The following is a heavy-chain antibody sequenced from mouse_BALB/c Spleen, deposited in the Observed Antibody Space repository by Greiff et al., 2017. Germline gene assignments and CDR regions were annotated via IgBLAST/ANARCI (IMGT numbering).Heavy chain of an antibody. CDR3: ANYGSSPYWYFDV. J-gene: IGHJ1*01. Sequence: EVQLVESGGGLVQPGGSLKLSCAASGFAFSRYWMSWVRQAPGKGLEWIGEINPDSSTINYTPSLKDKFIISRDNAKNTLYLQMSKVRSEDTALYYCANYGSSPYWYFDVWGAGTTVTVSS. CDR2: INPDSSTI. D-gene: IGHD1-1*01. CDR1: GFAFSRYW. V-gene: IGHV4-1*02.